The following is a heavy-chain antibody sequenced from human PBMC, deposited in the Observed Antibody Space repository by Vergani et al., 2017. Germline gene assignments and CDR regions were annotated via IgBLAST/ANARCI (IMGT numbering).Heavy chain of an antibody. CDR1: GFTFSSYA. CDR3: AKDRECAESYYKGALDY. CDR2: ISGSGGST. D-gene: IGHD3-10*02. Sequence: EVQLLESGGGLVQPGGSLRLSCAASGFTFSSYAMSWVRQAPGKGLEWVSAISGSGGSTYYADSVKGRFTISRDNSKNTLYVQMNSLRDEDTAVYYCAKDRECAESYYKGALDYWGQGTLVTVSS. J-gene: IGHJ4*02. V-gene: IGHV3-23*01.